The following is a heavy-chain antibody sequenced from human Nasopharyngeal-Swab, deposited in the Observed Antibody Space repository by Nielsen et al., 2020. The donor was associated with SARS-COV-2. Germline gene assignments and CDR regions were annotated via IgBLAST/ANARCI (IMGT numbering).Heavy chain of an antibody. Sequence: GESLKISCKGSGYSFTTFWITWVRQMPGKGLEWMWIIYPDDSDTKYSPSFQGQVTFSVDKSTSTAYLQWSSLKASDTAMYYCARLRGSAFYYYYLDVWGKGTTVTVAS. CDR2: IYPDDSDT. CDR3: ARLRGSAFYYYYLDV. D-gene: IGHD2-15*01. CDR1: GYSFTTFW. J-gene: IGHJ6*03. V-gene: IGHV5-51*01.